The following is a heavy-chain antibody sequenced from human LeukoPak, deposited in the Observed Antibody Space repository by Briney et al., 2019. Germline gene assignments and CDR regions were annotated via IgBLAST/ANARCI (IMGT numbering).Heavy chain of an antibody. CDR3: AKADSSGWSNYYYGMDV. V-gene: IGHV3-74*01. CDR1: GFTFSSYW. D-gene: IGHD6-19*01. J-gene: IGHJ6*02. Sequence: PGGSLRLSCAASGFTFSSYWMHWVRHAPGKGLVWVSRINSDGSTTNYADSVKGRFTISRDNAKNTVYLQMNSLRAEDTAVYYCAKADSSGWSNYYYGMDVWGQGTTVTVSS. CDR2: INSDGSTT.